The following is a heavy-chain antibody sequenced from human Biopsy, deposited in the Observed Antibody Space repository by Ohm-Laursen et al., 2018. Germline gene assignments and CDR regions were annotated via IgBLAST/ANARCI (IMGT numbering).Heavy chain of an antibody. D-gene: IGHD1-1*01. CDR1: GGSITDDY. CDR2: ISKGGDT. Sequence: PSDTLSLTCIVSGGSITDDYWSWIRQSPGKGLEWIGFISKGGDTTYNPSLRGRVAISVDTSKNQFSLKLSSVTAADTAIFFCARLYRLDDYWNDDPPDAFDVWGQGTRVTVSS. J-gene: IGHJ3*01. CDR3: ARLYRLDDYWNDDPPDAFDV. V-gene: IGHV4-59*07.